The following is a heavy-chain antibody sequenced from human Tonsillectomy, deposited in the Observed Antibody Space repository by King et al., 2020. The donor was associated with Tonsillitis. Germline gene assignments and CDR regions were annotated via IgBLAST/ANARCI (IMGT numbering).Heavy chain of an antibody. D-gene: IGHD2/OR15-2a*01. CDR3: ARGSSDYFQTSPPVNY. V-gene: IGHV4-38-2*01. J-gene: IGHJ4*02. Sequence: QLQESGPGLVKPSETLSLTCAVSGYSMSSGYYWNWIRQTPGKGLEWIGNVFHTGSTHYHSSLRSRVTISVDTSKNHFSLKLSSVTAADTAVYFCARGSSDYFQTSPPVNYWGRGTLAT. CDR2: VFHTGST. CDR1: GYSMSSGYY.